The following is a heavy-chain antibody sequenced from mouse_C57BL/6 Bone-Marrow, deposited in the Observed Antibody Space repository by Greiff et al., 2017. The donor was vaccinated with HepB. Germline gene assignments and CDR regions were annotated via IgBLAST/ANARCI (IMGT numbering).Heavy chain of an antibody. V-gene: IGHV5-4*01. D-gene: IGHD6-2*01. Sequence: EVQLVESGGGLVKPGGSLKLSCAASGFTFSSYAMSWVRQTPEKRLEWVATISDGGSYTYYPDNVKGRFTISRDNAKNNLYLQMSHLKSEDTAMYYCARGGVSRYFDVWGTGTTVTVSS. J-gene: IGHJ1*03. CDR3: ARGGVSRYFDV. CDR2: ISDGGSYT. CDR1: GFTFSSYA.